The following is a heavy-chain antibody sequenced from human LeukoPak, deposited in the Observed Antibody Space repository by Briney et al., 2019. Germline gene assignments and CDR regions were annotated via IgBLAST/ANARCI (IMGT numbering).Heavy chain of an antibody. D-gene: IGHD2-21*01. Sequence: SVKVSCKASGGTFSSYAISWVRQAPGQGLEWMGGIIPIFGTANYAQKFQGRVTITTDESTSTAYMELSSLRSEDTAVYYCARAPNVDDAFDIWGQGTMVTVSS. CDR1: GGTFSSYA. V-gene: IGHV1-69*05. CDR3: ARAPNVDDAFDI. J-gene: IGHJ3*02. CDR2: IIPIFGTA.